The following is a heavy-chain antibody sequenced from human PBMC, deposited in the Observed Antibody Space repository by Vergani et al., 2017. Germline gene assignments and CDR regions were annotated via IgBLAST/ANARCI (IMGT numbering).Heavy chain of an antibody. CDR3: AKDRDSGSFFDY. D-gene: IGHD1-26*01. J-gene: IGHJ4*02. CDR2: ISGSGGST. V-gene: IGHV3-23*01. Sequence: EVQLLESGGGLVQPGGSLRLSCAASGFTFSSYAMSWVRQAPGKGLEWVSAISGSGGSTYYSDSVKGRFTISRDNSKNTLYLQMNSLRAEDTAVYYCAKDRDSGSFFDYWGQGTLVTVSS. CDR1: GFTFSSYA.